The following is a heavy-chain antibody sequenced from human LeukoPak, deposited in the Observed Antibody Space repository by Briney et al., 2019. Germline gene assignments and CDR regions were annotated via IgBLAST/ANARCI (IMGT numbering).Heavy chain of an antibody. V-gene: IGHV5-51*01. J-gene: IGHJ4*02. CDR2: IYPGDSDT. CDR1: GYSFPTYW. CDR3: ARFGGGSSQTFDY. D-gene: IGHD2-15*01. Sequence: GESLKISCKGSGYSFPTYWIGWVRQMPGKGLEWMGIIYPGDSDTRYSPSFQGQVTLSADKSSSTAYLQWSRLKASDTAMYYCARFGGGSSQTFDYWGQGTLVAVSS.